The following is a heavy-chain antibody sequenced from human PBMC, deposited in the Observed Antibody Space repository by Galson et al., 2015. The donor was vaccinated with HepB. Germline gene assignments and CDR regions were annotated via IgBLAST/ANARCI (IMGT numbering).Heavy chain of an antibody. CDR1: GFTFSSYA. V-gene: IGHV3-23*01. D-gene: IGHD3-22*01. Sequence: SLRLSCAASGFTFSSYAMSWVRQAPGKGLEWVSAISGSGGSTYYADSVKGRFTISRDNSKNTLYLQMNSLRAEDTAVYYCAKEPHPYYYDSSGYYTNYWGQGTLVTVSS. J-gene: IGHJ4*02. CDR3: AKEPHPYYYDSSGYYTNY. CDR2: ISGSGGST.